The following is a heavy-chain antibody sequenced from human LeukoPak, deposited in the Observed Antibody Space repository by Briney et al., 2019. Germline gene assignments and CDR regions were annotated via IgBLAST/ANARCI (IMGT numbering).Heavy chain of an antibody. CDR3: AKPYGSGSYYNPLGY. CDR1: GFTFSSYA. J-gene: IGHJ4*02. V-gene: IGHV3-23*01. Sequence: GGSLRLSCAASGFTFSSYAMSWVRQAPGKGLEWVSAISGSGGSTYYADSVKGRFTISRDNAKNSLYLQMNSLRAEDTALYYCAKPYGSGSYYNPLGYWGQGTLVTVSS. CDR2: ISGSGGST. D-gene: IGHD3-10*01.